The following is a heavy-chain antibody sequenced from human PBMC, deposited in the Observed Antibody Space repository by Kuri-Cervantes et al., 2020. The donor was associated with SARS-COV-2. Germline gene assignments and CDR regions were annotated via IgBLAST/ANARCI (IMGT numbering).Heavy chain of an antibody. V-gene: IGHV3-23*01. CDR2: ISGSGGST. CDR3: AKGIAVATGYFGY. Sequence: GESLKISCAASGFTFSSYAMSRVRQAPGKGLEWVSAISGSGGSTYYADSVKGRFTISRDNSKNTLYLQMNSLRAEDTAVYYCAKGIAVATGYFGYWGQGTLVTVSS. J-gene: IGHJ4*02. D-gene: IGHD6-19*01. CDR1: GFTFSSYA.